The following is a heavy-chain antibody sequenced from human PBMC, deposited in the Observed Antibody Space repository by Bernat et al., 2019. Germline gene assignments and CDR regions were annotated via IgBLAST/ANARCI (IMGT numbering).Heavy chain of an antibody. Sequence: QVQLVESGGGVVQPGRSLRRCCAASGFTFSSDGMHWVRQAPGKGLEWVAVISYDGSNKYYADSVKVRFTISRDNSKNTLYLQMNSLRAEDTAVYYCAKLSVLYYYDSSEAAFDIWGQGTMVTVSS. D-gene: IGHD3-22*01. CDR1: GFTFSSDG. CDR2: ISYDGSNK. J-gene: IGHJ3*02. CDR3: AKLSVLYYYDSSEAAFDI. V-gene: IGHV3-30*18.